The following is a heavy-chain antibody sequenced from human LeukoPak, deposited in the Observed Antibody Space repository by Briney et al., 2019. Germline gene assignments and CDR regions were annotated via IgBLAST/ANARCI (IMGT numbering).Heavy chain of an antibody. CDR2: ISSSGSTI. V-gene: IGHV3-11*01. Sequence: GGSLRLSCAASGFTFSDYYMSWIRQAPGKGLEWVSYISSSGSTIYYADSVKGRFTISRDNAKNSLYLQMNSLRAEDTAVYYCARDVWNAPTIPNPDFDYWGQGTLVTVSS. CDR3: ARDVWNAPTIPNPDFDY. D-gene: IGHD1-1*01. J-gene: IGHJ4*02. CDR1: GFTFSDYY.